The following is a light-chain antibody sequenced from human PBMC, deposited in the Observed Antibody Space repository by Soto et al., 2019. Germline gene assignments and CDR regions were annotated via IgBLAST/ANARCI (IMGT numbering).Light chain of an antibody. Sequence: QSALTQPASVSGSPGQSITISCTGTSSDVGGYNYVSWYQQHPGKAPKLMIYDVSNRPSGVSNRFSGSKSGNTASLTISGLQAEDEADYYCASYTTTFSYVLGSGTKVTV. CDR2: DVS. CDR1: SSDVGGYNY. V-gene: IGLV2-14*01. CDR3: ASYTTTFSYV. J-gene: IGLJ1*01.